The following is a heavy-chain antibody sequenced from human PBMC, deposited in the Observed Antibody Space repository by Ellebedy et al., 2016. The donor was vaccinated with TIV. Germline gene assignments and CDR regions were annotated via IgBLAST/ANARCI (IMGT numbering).Heavy chain of an antibody. D-gene: IGHD3-22*01. J-gene: IGHJ4*02. Sequence: AASVKVSCKASGYTFTSYGISWVRQAPGQGLEWMGWISAYNGSTNYAQKLQGRVTMTTDTSTSTAYMELRSLRSDDTAVYYCARRYYDSSGYYPIDYWGQGNLVTVSS. CDR1: GYTFTSYG. V-gene: IGHV1-18*04. CDR3: ARRYYDSSGYYPIDY. CDR2: ISAYNGST.